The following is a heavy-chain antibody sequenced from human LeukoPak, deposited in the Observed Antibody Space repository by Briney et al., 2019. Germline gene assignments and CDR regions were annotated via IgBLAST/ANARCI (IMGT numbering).Heavy chain of an antibody. D-gene: IGHD6-19*01. J-gene: IGHJ4*02. V-gene: IGHV4-39*07. Sequence: PSETLSLTCTVSGGSISSSTYYWGWIRQPPGKGLEWIGSIYYSGSTYYNPSLKSRVTISVDTSKNQFSLKLSSVTAADTAVYYCARTVTYYSSGWYEDYWGQGTLVTVSS. CDR1: GGSISSSTYY. CDR3: ARTVTYYSSGWYEDY. CDR2: IYYSGST.